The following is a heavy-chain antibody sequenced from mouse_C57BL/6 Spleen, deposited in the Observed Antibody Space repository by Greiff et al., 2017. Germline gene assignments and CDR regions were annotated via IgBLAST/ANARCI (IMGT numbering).Heavy chain of an antibody. Sequence: QVQLQQSGPGLVQPSQSLSITCTVSGFSLTSYGVHWVRQSPGKGLEWLGVIWSGGSTDYNAAFISRLSLSKDNSKSQVFFKMNSLQSDDTAIYYCASQLLSYYAMDYWGQGTSVTVSS. V-gene: IGHV2-2*01. D-gene: IGHD1-1*01. CDR2: IWSGGST. J-gene: IGHJ4*01. CDR3: ASQLLSYYAMDY. CDR1: GFSLTSYG.